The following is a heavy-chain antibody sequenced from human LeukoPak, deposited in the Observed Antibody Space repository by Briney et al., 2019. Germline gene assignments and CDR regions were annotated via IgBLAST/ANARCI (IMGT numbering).Heavy chain of an antibody. D-gene: IGHD3-16*01. CDR2: ISGSDENT. J-gene: IGHJ3*02. V-gene: IGHV3-23*01. Sequence: GGSLRLSCAISGFTLSSYAVNWVRQAPGKGLEWVSAISGSDENTFYADSVKGRFTISRDNAKNSLYLQMNSLRPEDTALYYCARVRSRYIWGTPQWPFDMWGQGTMVTV. CDR1: GFTLSSYA. CDR3: ARVRSRYIWGTPQWPFDM.